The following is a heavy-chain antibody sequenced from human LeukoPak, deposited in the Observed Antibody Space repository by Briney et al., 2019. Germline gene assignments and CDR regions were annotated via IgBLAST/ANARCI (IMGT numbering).Heavy chain of an antibody. D-gene: IGHD3-22*01. CDR1: GFTVSSNY. V-gene: IGHV3-53*01. J-gene: IGHJ6*02. CDR2: IYSGGST. CDR3: ARARTYYYDSSGYVYYYYGMDV. Sequence: GGSLRLSCAASGFTVSSNYMSWVRQAPGKGLEWVSVIYSGGSTYYADSVKGRFTISRDNSKNTLYLQMNSLRAEDTAVYHCARARTYYYDSSGYVYYYYGMDVWGQGTTVTVSS.